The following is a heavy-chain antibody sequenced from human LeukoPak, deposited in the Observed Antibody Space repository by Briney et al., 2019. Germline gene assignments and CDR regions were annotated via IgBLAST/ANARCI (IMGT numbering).Heavy chain of an antibody. J-gene: IGHJ6*03. CDR2: INPNSGGT. CDR1: GYTFTGYY. D-gene: IGHD3-3*01. Sequence: VASVKVSCKASGYTFTGYYMHWVRQAPGQGLEWMGRINPNSGGTNYAQKSQGRVTMTRDTSISTAYMELSRLRSDDTAVYYCARAPYYDFWSGHGLNPQYYMDVWGKGTTVTVSS. CDR3: ARAPYYDFWSGHGLNPQYYMDV. V-gene: IGHV1-2*06.